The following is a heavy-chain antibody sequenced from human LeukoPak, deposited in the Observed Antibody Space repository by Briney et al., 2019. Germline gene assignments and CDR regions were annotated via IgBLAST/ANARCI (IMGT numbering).Heavy chain of an antibody. CDR3: ARGRGGDYYDSSGYPYYFDY. CDR2: IWCDGSNK. D-gene: IGHD3-22*01. CDR1: GFTFSRYA. J-gene: IGHJ4*02. V-gene: IGHV3-33*08. Sequence: GGSLRLSCAASGFTFSRYAMHWVRRAPGKGLEWVAVIWCDGSNKYYADSVKGRFTISRDNSKNTLYLQMNSLRAEDTAVYYCARGRGGDYYDSSGYPYYFDYWGQGTLVTVSS.